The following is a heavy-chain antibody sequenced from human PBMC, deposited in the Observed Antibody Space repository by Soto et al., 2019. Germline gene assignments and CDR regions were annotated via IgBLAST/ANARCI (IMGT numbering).Heavy chain of an antibody. J-gene: IGHJ4*02. CDR2: INPSGGST. Sequence: GASVKVSCKASGYTFTSYYMHWVRQAPGQGLEWMGIINPSGGSTSYAQKFQGRVTMTRDTSTSTVYMELSSLRSEDTAVYYCALVPIIMIVVVITPFFDYWGQGTLVTVSS. V-gene: IGHV1-46*01. CDR1: GYTFTSYY. CDR3: ALVPIIMIVVVITPFFDY. D-gene: IGHD3-22*01.